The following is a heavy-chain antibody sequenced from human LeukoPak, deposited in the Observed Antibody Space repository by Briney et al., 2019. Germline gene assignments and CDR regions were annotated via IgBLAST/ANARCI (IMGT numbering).Heavy chain of an antibody. CDR3: ARHVGQWLVLMPHRSYYFDY. J-gene: IGHJ4*02. V-gene: IGHV4-4*07. D-gene: IGHD6-19*01. CDR1: GGSISYFY. CDR2: IYTSGST. Sequence: SETLTLTCTVSGGSISYFYWSWIRQPAGKGLEWIGRIYTSGSTNYNPSLKSRVTMSVDTSKKQFSLKLSSVTAADTAVYYCARHVGQWLVLMPHRSYYFDYWGQGTLVTVSS.